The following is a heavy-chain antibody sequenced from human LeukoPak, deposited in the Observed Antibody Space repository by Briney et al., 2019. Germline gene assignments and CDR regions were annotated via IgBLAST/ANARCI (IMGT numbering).Heavy chain of an antibody. V-gene: IGHV3-7*03. D-gene: IGHD6-13*01. CDR2: IKQDGSEK. J-gene: IGHJ6*02. CDR3: ARGIAAAHHGPHYYYYGMDV. Sequence: GGSLRLSCAASGFTFSSYWMSWVRQAPGKGLEWVANIKQDGSEKYYVDSVKGRFTISRDNAKNSLYLQMNSLRAEDTAVYYCARGIAAAHHGPHYYYYGMDVWGQGTTVTVSS. CDR1: GFTFSSYW.